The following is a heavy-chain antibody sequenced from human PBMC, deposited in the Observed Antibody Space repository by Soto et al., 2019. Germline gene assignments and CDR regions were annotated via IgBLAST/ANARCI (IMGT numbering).Heavy chain of an antibody. CDR1: GRSITSYY. CDR3: ASSGDGFRLLDVFRI. V-gene: IGHV4-4*09. D-gene: IGHD3-3*01. Sequence: QVVLQESGPGLVKPSETLSLTCSVSGRSITSYYWSWVRQPPGKGLEWIGYIYDNGITSQNPSLKSRVTMSADTSQNQFSLKLTSVTAADTALYSCASSGDGFRLLDVFRIWGQGTMVAVSS. J-gene: IGHJ3*02. CDR2: IYDNGIT.